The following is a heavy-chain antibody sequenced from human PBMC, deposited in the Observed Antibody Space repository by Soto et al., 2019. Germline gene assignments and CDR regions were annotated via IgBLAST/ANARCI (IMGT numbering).Heavy chain of an antibody. CDR3: ARGVPNTGSSSSYYEKWFDP. D-gene: IGHD1-26*01. V-gene: IGHV4-59*01. CDR1: GGSINDYY. CDR2: SYYSGST. Sequence: PSETLSLTCTVSGGSINDYYWNCIRKPPGKGLEWLGYSYYSGSTNYSPALKSRVTLSVDTSKNQFSLKVTSVTAADTAVYYCARGVPNTGSSSSYYEKWFDPWGQGTLVTVSS. J-gene: IGHJ5*02.